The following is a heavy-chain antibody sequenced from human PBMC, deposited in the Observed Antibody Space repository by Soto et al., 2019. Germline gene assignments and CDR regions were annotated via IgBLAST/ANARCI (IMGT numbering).Heavy chain of an antibody. V-gene: IGHV2-5*02. D-gene: IGHD6-13*01. CDR3: AHRLAAANVFYYYYGMDV. CDR2: LYWEDDK. J-gene: IGHJ6*02. CDR1: GFSLSTSGVG. Sequence: QITLKESGPTLVKPTQTLTLTCTFSGFSLSTSGVGVCWVLLPQGKALEWLALLYWEDDKRYSPSLKSRHTITKVTSKYQVVHTTTNMDPVDTATYDWAHRLAAANVFYYYYGMDVWGQGTTVTVS.